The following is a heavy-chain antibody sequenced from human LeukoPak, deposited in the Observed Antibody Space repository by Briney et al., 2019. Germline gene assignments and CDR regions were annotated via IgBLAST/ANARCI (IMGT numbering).Heavy chain of an antibody. J-gene: IGHJ6*03. CDR1: GYTFTGYY. V-gene: IGHV1-2*02. Sequence: GASVKVSCKASGYTFTGYYMHWVRQAPGQGLEWMGWINPNSGGTNDAQKFQGRVTMTRDTSISTAYMELSRLRSDDTAVYYCARTLGYYYYMDVWGKGTTVTVSS. CDR3: ARTLGYYYYMDV. D-gene: IGHD3-10*01. CDR2: INPNSGGT.